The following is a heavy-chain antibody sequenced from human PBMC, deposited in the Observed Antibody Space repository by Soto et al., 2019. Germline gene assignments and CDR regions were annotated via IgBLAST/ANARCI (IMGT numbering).Heavy chain of an antibody. V-gene: IGHV2-26*01. CDR2: IFSNDEK. Sequence: KESGPVLVNPTETLTLTCTVSGFSLSNARMGVSWIREPPGKALEWLAHIFSNDEKSYSTSLKSRLTISKDTSKSQVVLTMTNMDPVDTATYYCARTYGAGRLGVWFDPWGQGTLVTVSS. CDR3: ARTYGAGRLGVWFDP. D-gene: IGHD3-16*01. J-gene: IGHJ5*02. CDR1: GFSLSNARMG.